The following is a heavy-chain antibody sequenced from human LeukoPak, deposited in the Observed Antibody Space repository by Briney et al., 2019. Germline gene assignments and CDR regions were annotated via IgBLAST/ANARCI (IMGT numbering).Heavy chain of an antibody. CDR2: ISSSSTYI. Sequence: AGGSLRLSCAASGFTFSSYSMNWVRQAPGTGLEWVSSISSSSTYIYYADSVEGRFTISRDNAKNSLYLQMNSLRAEDTAVYYRAREAYYYGSGSYYADYWGQGTLVTVSS. CDR1: GFTFSSYS. J-gene: IGHJ4*02. V-gene: IGHV3-21*01. CDR3: AREAYYYGSGSYYADY. D-gene: IGHD3-10*01.